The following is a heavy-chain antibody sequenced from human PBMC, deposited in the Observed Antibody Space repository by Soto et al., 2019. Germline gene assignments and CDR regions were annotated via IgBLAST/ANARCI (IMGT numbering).Heavy chain of an antibody. Sequence: ASVKVSCKASGYTFTSYAMHWVRQAPGQRLEWMGWINAGNGNTKYSQKFQGRVTITRDTSASTAYMELSSLRSEDTAVYYCAREFGEWLVLDYWGQGTLVTVSS. CDR2: INAGNGNT. CDR3: AREFGEWLVLDY. D-gene: IGHD6-19*01. CDR1: GYTFTSYA. J-gene: IGHJ4*02. V-gene: IGHV1-3*01.